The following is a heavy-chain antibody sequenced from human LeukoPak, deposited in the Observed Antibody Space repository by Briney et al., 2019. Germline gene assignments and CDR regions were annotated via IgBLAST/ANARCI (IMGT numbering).Heavy chain of an antibody. J-gene: IGHJ6*03. CDR2: IIPIFGTA. CDR1: GGTFSSYA. D-gene: IGHD3-9*01. V-gene: IGHV1-69*05. CDR3: ATRDYDILTGYAYMDV. Sequence: GASVKVSCKASGGTFSSYAISWVRQAPGQGLEWMGGIIPIFGTANYAQKFQGRVTITTDESTSTAFMELSSLRSEDTAVYYCATRDYDILTGYAYMDVWGKGTTVTVSS.